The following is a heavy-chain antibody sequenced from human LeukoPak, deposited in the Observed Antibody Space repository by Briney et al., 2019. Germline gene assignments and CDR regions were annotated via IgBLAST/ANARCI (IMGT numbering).Heavy chain of an antibody. J-gene: IGHJ4*02. CDR1: GYTFTNYD. CDR2: MNPNSGNT. D-gene: IGHD3-10*01. Sequence: GASVKVSCKTSGYTFTNYDINWVRQATGQGLEWMGWMNPNSGNTGYAQKFQGRATITRDTSISTAYMEPSSLRSEDTAVYYCARDGDYYGSGNFDYWGQGTLVTVSS. CDR3: ARDGDYYGSGNFDY. V-gene: IGHV1-8*03.